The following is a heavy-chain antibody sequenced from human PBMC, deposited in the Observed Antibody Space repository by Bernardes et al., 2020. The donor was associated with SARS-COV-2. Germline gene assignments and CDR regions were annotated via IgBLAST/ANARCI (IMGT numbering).Heavy chain of an antibody. D-gene: IGHD3-9*01. CDR1: GFTFNNYG. Sequence: GGSLRLSCAAGGFTFNNYGIHWVRQAPGKGLEWVADISYEGSKSNFADSVKGRFTVSRDSSKNMVFLQMNSLRSEDTAVYYCAKGRQYDIVTGFLEPFYYYYGMDVWGQGTTVTVSS. J-gene: IGHJ6*02. CDR2: ISYEGSKS. CDR3: AKGRQYDIVTGFLEPFYYYYGMDV. V-gene: IGHV3-30*18.